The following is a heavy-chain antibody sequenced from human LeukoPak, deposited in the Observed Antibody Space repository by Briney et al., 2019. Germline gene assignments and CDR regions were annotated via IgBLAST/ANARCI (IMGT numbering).Heavy chain of an antibody. D-gene: IGHD4-11*01. CDR3: LRGHYSQY. J-gene: IGHJ4*02. Sequence: GSLRLSCAASGFSFSDFWINWVRQAPGKGLEWVANVKEDGSEKNYADTVKGRFTISSDKSKNSVYLQMKGLRADDTGVDYCLRGHYSQYRSQGTLVSVSS. CDR1: GFSFSDFW. CDR2: VKEDGSEK. V-gene: IGHV3-7*01.